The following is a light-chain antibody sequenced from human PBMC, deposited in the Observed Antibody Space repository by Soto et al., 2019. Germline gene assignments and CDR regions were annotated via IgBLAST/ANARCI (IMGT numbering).Light chain of an antibody. CDR2: GNR. V-gene: IGLV1-40*01. Sequence: QSVLTHPPSVSGAPGQRVTISCTGSISNIGAGYDVHWYQQRPGTAPKLLIYGNRNRPSGVPDRFSGSKSGPSASLAIPGLQAAYEADYYCKYYDSSLSGFWVFVGGTKVTVL. J-gene: IGLJ3*02. CDR1: ISNIGAGYD. CDR3: KYYDSSLSGFWV.